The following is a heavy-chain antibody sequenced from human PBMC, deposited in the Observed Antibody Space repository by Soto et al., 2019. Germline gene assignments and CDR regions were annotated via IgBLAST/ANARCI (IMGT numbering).Heavy chain of an antibody. J-gene: IGHJ4*02. V-gene: IGHV4-31*03. D-gene: IGHD3-10*01. Sequence: QVQLQESGPGLVKPSQTLSLTCTVSGGSISSGGYYWSWIRQHPGKGLEWIGYIQYSGSTYYNPSLKSRVTISVDTSKNQFSLKLISVTAADTAVYYCASNPASGSHWLAPFDYWGPGTLVTVSS. CDR2: IQYSGST. CDR3: ASNPASGSHWLAPFDY. CDR1: GGSISSGGYY.